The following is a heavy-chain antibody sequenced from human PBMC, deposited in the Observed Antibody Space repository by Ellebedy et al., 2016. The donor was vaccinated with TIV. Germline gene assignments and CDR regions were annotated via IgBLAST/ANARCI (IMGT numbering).Heavy chain of an antibody. V-gene: IGHV4-34*01. CDR1: GGSFSGYY. CDR2: INHSGST. D-gene: IGHD1-26*01. CDR3: ARTQEWELLVFDY. Sequence: GSLRLSXAVYGGSFSGYYWSWIRQPPGKGLEWIGEINHSGSTNYNPSLKSRVTISVDTSKNQFSLKLSSVTAADTAVYYCARTQEWELLVFDYWGQGTLVTVSS. J-gene: IGHJ4*02.